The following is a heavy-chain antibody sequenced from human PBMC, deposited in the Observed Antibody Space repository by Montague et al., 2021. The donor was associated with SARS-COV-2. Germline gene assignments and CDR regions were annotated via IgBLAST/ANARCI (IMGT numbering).Heavy chain of an antibody. CDR1: GGSISTFY. CDR3: ARGSGWGGYSFDF. V-gene: IGHV4-59*01. D-gene: IGHD3-16*01. Sequence: SETLSLTCTVSGGSISTFYWSWIRQPPRQGLELIGFVYYSGSTNXNPSLNIRVTISVDTSKNQFSLKLSSVTAADTAVYYCARGSGWGGYSFDFWGQGTMVTVSS. CDR2: VYYSGST. J-gene: IGHJ4*02.